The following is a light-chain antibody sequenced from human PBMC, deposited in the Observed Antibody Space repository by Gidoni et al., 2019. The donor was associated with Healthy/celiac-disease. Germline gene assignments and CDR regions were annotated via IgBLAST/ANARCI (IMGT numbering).Light chain of an antibody. Sequence: QSALTQPASVSGSPGPSITISCTGTSSDVGGYNYVSWYQQHPGKAPKLMIYEVSNRSSGVSNRFSGSKSGNTASRTISGLQAEDEADYYCSSYTSSSTVVFGGGTKLTVL. CDR1: SSDVGGYNY. CDR2: EVS. V-gene: IGLV2-14*01. CDR3: SSYTSSSTVV. J-gene: IGLJ2*01.